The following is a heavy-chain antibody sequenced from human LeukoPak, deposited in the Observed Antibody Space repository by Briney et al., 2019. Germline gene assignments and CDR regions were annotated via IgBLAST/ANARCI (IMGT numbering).Heavy chain of an antibody. CDR3: AREMATFIDY. D-gene: IGHD5-24*01. J-gene: IGHJ4*02. Sequence: SETLSLTCAVYGGSFSGYYWSWIRQPPGKGLEWIGETNHSGSTNYNPSLKCRVTISVDTSKNQFSLKLSSVTAADTAVYYCAREMATFIDYWGQGTLVTVSS. CDR2: TNHSGST. V-gene: IGHV4-34*01. CDR1: GGSFSGYY.